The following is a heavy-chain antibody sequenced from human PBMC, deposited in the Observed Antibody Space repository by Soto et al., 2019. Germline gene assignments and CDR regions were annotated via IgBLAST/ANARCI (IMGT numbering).Heavy chain of an antibody. Sequence: ASVKVSCKASGYTFTGYYMHWVRQAPGQGLEWMGWINPNSGGTNYAQKFQGRVTMTRDTSISTAYMELSRLRSDDTAVYYCASPQLGRASYYYHGMDVWGQLTTVTVSS. CDR1: GYTFTGYY. CDR2: INPNSGGT. D-gene: IGHD1-1*01. J-gene: IGHJ6*02. V-gene: IGHV1-2*02. CDR3: ASPQLGRASYYYHGMDV.